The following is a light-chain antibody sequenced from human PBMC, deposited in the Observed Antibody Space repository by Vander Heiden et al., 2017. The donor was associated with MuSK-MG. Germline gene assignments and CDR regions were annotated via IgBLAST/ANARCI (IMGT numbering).Light chain of an antibody. Sequence: DIPMTQSPSSLSASVGDRVTITCRASQSSSRYLNRYQQKLGEAPKQLIYAASSLQSRVASRVSGRGHGTEFTLSISRLQPEDFATNYCQQSDSTPCTVGQGTKVEIK. CDR2: AAS. CDR1: QSSSRY. J-gene: IGKJ2*02. CDR3: QQSDSTPCT. V-gene: IGKV1-39*01.